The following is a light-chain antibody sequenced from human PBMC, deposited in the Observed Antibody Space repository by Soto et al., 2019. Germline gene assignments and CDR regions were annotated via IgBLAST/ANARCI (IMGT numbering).Light chain of an antibody. Sequence: QSVLTQPPSASGTPGQTVTISCSGRSSNIGSNYVYWYQQLPGTAPRLLMYRADQRPSGVPDRFSGSKPGTSASLAISGLRSEDEAEYYCAALDDIGSGLVFGGGTKLTVL. CDR1: SSNIGSNY. CDR2: RAD. V-gene: IGLV1-47*01. CDR3: AALDDIGSGLV. J-gene: IGLJ2*01.